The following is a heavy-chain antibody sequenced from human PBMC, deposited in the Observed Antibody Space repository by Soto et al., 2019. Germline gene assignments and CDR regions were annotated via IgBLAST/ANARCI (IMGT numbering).Heavy chain of an antibody. CDR3: AHSVVAGLGYYFDY. D-gene: IGHD6-19*01. CDR1: GFSLSTTRVG. J-gene: IGHJ4*02. V-gene: IGHV2-5*02. CDR2: IYWDDDK. Sequence: QITLKESGPTLVKPTQTLTLTCTFSGFSLSTTRVGVGWIRQPPGKALEWLALIYWDDDKRYSPSLKCRLTITKDTSKNQVVLTMTNMDPVDTATYDCAHSVVAGLGYYFDYWGQGTLVTVSS.